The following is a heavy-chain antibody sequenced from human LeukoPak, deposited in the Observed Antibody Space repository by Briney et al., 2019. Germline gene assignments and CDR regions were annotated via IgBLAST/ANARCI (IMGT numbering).Heavy chain of an antibody. D-gene: IGHD5-18*01. CDR3: AKDIHRSDTLGFGV. CDR2: ISYDGSNK. CDR1: GFSFSSYG. J-gene: IGHJ4*02. Sequence: GGSLRLSCAASGFSFSSYGMHWVRQAPGRGLKWVAVISYDGSNKYYVDSVKGRFTISRDNSKNTLYLQMNSLRAEDTALYYCAKDIHRSDTLGFGVWGQGTLVTVSS. V-gene: IGHV3-30*18.